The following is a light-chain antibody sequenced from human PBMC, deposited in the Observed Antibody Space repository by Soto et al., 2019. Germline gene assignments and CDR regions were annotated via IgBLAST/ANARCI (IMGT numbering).Light chain of an antibody. Sequence: EIVLTQSPGTLSLSPGQRATLSCRASESISRDYLAWYQQRLGQAPRLLIYGASTRATDVPARFSGSGSGTEFTLTISGLQSEDFAVYCCQEYDNWPPWTFGQGTKVDIK. CDR1: ESISRDY. CDR3: QEYDNWPPWT. V-gene: IGKV3-15*01. J-gene: IGKJ1*01. CDR2: GAS.